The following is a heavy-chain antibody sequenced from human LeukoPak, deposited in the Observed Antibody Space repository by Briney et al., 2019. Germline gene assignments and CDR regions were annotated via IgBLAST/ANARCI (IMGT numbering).Heavy chain of an antibody. J-gene: IGHJ4*02. V-gene: IGHV3-23*01. D-gene: IGHD1-26*01. Sequence: GSLRLSCAASGFTFSSYGMSWVRQAPGKGLEWVSAISGSGGSTYYADSVKGRFTISRDNSHNTLYLQMNSLHSEDTAVYYCARDLALQLGASPFDYWGQGTLVTVSS. CDR3: ARDLALQLGASPFDY. CDR1: GFTFSSYG. CDR2: ISGSGGST.